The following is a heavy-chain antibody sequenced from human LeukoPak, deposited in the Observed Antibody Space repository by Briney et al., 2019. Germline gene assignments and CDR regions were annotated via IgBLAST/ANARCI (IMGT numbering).Heavy chain of an antibody. D-gene: IGHD4/OR15-4a*01. CDR2: INPGGGST. CDR1: GYTFSNYY. CDR3: ARDGRMTVANPNYFDS. Sequence: ASVKVSCKASGYTFSNYYVHWVRQAPGQGLEWMGIINPGGGSTTYLQKFQDRVTMTRDTSTNTVYMELSSLRSDDTAVYYCARDGRMTVANPNYFDSWGQGTLVTVSS. V-gene: IGHV1-46*01. J-gene: IGHJ4*02.